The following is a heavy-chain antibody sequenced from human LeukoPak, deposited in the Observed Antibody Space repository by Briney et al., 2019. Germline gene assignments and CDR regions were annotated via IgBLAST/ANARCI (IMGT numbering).Heavy chain of an antibody. CDR3: ARGNGDRFDY. Sequence: PSETLSLTCGVSGGSFSGYYWSWIRQSPGKGLEWIGEINESGSTDYNPSLMSRVTISLDTSKNQFSLKLSSVTAADTAVYYCARGNGDRFDYWGQGTLVTVSS. CDR1: GGSFSGYY. V-gene: IGHV4-34*01. D-gene: IGHD4-17*01. CDR2: INESGST. J-gene: IGHJ4*02.